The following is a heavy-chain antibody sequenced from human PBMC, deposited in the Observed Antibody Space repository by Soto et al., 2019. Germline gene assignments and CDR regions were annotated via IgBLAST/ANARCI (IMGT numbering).Heavy chain of an antibody. D-gene: IGHD1-26*01. CDR1: ESTVRRDW. Sequence: ESGGGLVQTGGSLRLSCTIYESTVRRDWMNWVRQAPGKGLEWVAHINQDGSEKYYADSVKGRFTISRDNANNLLSLQMNSLGAGDTAMYYCSGGVGDAFWGQGTLVTVSS. CDR2: INQDGSEK. J-gene: IGHJ4*02. V-gene: IGHV3-7*04. CDR3: SGGVGDAF.